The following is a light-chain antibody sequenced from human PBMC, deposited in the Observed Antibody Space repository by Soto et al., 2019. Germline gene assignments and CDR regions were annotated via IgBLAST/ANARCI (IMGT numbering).Light chain of an antibody. Sequence: QSVLTRPASVSGSPGQSITISCSGNAVSYQLVSWYQQQPGKAPKLILYNVTRRPSGVSNRFSGFKSGTTASLKITGLQAEDEADYYCCSFVGVTNVVFGNGTKVPVL. CDR3: CSFVGVTNVV. CDR2: NVT. V-gene: IGLV2-23*02. J-gene: IGLJ1*01. CDR1: GNAVSYQL.